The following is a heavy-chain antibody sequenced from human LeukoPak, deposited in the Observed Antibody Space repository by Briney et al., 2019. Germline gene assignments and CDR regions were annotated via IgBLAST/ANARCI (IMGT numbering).Heavy chain of an antibody. CDR2: INPDNGGT. V-gene: IGHV1-2*02. CDR3: ARDPSNSGYDYLYYFDY. Sequence: ASVKVSCKASGYTFTGYYMHWVRQAPGQGLEWMGLINPDNGGTNYAQKFQGRVTMTRDMSISTAYMELSRLRSDDTAVHYCARDPSNSGYDYLYYFDYWGQGTLVTVSS. D-gene: IGHD5-12*01. CDR1: GYTFTGYY. J-gene: IGHJ4*02.